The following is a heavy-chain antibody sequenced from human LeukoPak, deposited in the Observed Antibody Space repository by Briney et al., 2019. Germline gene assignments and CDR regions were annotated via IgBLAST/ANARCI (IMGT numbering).Heavy chain of an antibody. Sequence: GESLRLSCAASGFTFSSYAMHWVRQAPGKGLEWVAVISYDGSNKYYADSVKGRFTISRDNSKNTLYLQMNSLRAEDTAVYYCAREGVLVGTGYWGQGTLVTVSS. CDR1: GFTFSSYA. CDR2: ISYDGSNK. J-gene: IGHJ4*02. D-gene: IGHD2/OR15-2a*01. CDR3: AREGVLVGTGY. V-gene: IGHV3-30-3*01.